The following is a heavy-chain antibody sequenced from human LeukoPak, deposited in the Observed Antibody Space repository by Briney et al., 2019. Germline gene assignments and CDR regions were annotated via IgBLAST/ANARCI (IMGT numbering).Heavy chain of an antibody. V-gene: IGHV3-23*01. CDR2: ISGSGGSI. CDR1: GFTFSSYA. D-gene: IGHD3-9*01. CDR3: AKSGEYYDILTGYYKGGYYFDY. Sequence: GGSLRLSCAASGFTFSSYAMSWARQAPGKGLEWVSAISGSGGSIYYADSVKGRFTISRDNSKNTLYLQMNSLRAEDTAVYYCAKSGEYYDILTGYYKGGYYFDYWGQGTLVTVSS. J-gene: IGHJ4*02.